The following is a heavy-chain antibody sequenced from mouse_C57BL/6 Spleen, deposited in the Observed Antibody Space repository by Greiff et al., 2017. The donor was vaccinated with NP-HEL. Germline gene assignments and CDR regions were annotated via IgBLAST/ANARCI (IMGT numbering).Heavy chain of an antibody. V-gene: IGHV1-52*01. Sequence: QVQLQQPGAELVRPGSSVKLSCKASGYTFTSYWMHWVKQRPIQGLEWIGNIDPSDSETHYNQKFKDKATLTVDKSSSTAYMQLSSLTSEDSAVYYCARSYYGSSRYWYFDVWGTGTTVTVSS. CDR2: IDPSDSET. CDR3: ARSYYGSSRYWYFDV. CDR1: GYTFTSYW. D-gene: IGHD1-1*01. J-gene: IGHJ1*03.